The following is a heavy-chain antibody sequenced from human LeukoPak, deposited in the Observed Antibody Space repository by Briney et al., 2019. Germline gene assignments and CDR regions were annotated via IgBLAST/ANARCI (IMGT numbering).Heavy chain of an antibody. Sequence: PSETLSLTCAVYGGSFSPYYWSWIRQSPDKGLEWIGEINHSRSTNYSPSLKSRVTMSVDTSKNQFSLKLSSVTAADTAVYYCARDRYYYDSSARYFDYWGQGTLVTVSS. D-gene: IGHD3-22*01. CDR1: GGSFSPYY. V-gene: IGHV4-34*01. J-gene: IGHJ4*02. CDR2: INHSRST. CDR3: ARDRYYYDSSARYFDY.